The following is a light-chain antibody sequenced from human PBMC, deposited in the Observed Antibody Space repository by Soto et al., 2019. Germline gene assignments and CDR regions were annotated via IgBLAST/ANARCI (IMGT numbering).Light chain of an antibody. CDR3: AAWDDRLNGPV. CDR1: SSNIGGNT. Sequence: QAVLTQPPSASGTPGQRVTISCSGSSSNIGGNTVNWYQQLPGTAPKLLIYGNNQRPSGVPDRFSGSKSGTSGSLAISGLQSEDEADYSCAAWDDRLNGPVFGGGTKLTVL. V-gene: IGLV1-44*01. CDR2: GNN. J-gene: IGLJ2*01.